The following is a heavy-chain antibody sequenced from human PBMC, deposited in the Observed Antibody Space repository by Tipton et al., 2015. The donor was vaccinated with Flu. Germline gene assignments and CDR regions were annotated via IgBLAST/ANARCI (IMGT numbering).Heavy chain of an antibody. CDR3: AKDNDPSNVPHY. Sequence: GSLRLSCAASGFIFSSYAMSWVRQASGKGLEWVSVFGGTGGATYHTDCVKGRFTISRDNSRNTLYLQMNNLRGEDTAVYYCAKDNDPSNVPHYWGQGTLVTVSS. CDR1: GFIFSSYA. J-gene: IGHJ4*02. CDR2: FGGTGGAT. D-gene: IGHD1-1*01. V-gene: IGHV3-23*01.